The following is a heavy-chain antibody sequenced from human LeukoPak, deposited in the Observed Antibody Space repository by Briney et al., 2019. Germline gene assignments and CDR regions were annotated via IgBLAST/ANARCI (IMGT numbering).Heavy chain of an antibody. D-gene: IGHD2-15*01. V-gene: IGHV3-48*01. CDR1: GFTFSSYS. CDR2: ISTSSAVM. J-gene: IGHJ5*01. Sequence: PGGFLRLSCAASGFTFSSYSISWVRQAPGKGLEWVSYISTSSAVMYYADSVKGRFTISRDDARNSVSLQMNSLRADDTAVYYCARDVGYCSGGSCYRWFASWGQGTLVIVSS. CDR3: ARDVGYCSGGSCYRWFAS.